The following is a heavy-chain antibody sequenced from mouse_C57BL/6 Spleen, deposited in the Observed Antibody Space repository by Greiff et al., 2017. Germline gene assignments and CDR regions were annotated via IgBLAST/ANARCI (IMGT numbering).Heavy chain of an antibody. V-gene: IGHV1-69*01. J-gene: IGHJ2*01. CDR2: IDPSDSYT. CDR1: GYTFTSYW. CDR3: ASGFDY. Sequence: VQLQQPGAELVMPGASVKLSCKASGYTFTSYWMHWVKQRPGQGLEWIGEIDPSDSYTNYNQKFKGKSTLTVDKSSSTAYMQLSSLTSEASAVYYCASGFDYWGQGTTLTVSS.